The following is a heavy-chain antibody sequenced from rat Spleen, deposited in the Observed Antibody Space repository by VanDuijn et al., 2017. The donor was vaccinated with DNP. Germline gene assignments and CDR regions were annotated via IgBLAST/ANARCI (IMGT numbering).Heavy chain of an antibody. V-gene: IGHV5-20*01. CDR2: IRYDGGST. CDR3: TKIAAGAMDA. Sequence: EVQLVESGGGLVQPGRSLKLSCAASGFTFSDYYMAWVRQAPTKGLEWVAYIRYDGGSTYYGNSVKGRFTVSRDDAKNTLYLQMNSLRSEDTATYFCTKIAAGAMDAWGQGTSVTVSS. CDR1: GFTFSDYY. D-gene: IGHD1-2*01. J-gene: IGHJ4*01.